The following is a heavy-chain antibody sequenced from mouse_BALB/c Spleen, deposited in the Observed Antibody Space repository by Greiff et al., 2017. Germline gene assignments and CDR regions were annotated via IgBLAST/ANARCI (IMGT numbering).Heavy chain of an antibody. J-gene: IGHJ1*01. V-gene: IGHV14-4*02. CDR1: GFNIKDYY. D-gene: IGHD2-2*01. Sequence: VQLQQSGAELVRSGASVKLSCTASGFNIKDYYMHWVKQRPEQGLEWIGWIDPENGDTEYAPKFQGKATMTADTSSNTAYRQLSSLTSEDTAVYYDNPCGYEGIDVWGAGTTVTVSS. CDR2: IDPENGDT. CDR3: NPCGYEGIDV.